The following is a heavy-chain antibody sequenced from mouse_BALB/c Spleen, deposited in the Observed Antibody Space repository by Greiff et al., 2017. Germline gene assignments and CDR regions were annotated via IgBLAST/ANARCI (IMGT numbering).Heavy chain of an antibody. V-gene: IGHV1S81*02. CDR3: TRCDGYDVRFAY. Sequence: QVQLQQPGAELVKPGASVKLSCKASGYTFTSYYMYWVKQRPGQGLEWIGGINPSNGGTNFNEKFKSKATLTVDKSSSTAYMQLSSLTSEDSAVYYCTRCDGYDVRFAYWGQGTLVTVSA. J-gene: IGHJ3*01. D-gene: IGHD2-2*01. CDR2: INPSNGGT. CDR1: GYTFTSYY.